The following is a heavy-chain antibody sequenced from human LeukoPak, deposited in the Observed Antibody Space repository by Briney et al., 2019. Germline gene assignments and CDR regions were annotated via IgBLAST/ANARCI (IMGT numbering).Heavy chain of an antibody. Sequence: GGSLRLSCAASGFTFSSYGMHWVRQAPGKGLEWVAVIGYDGGNKYYADSVKGRFTNSRDNSKNTVYLQMNSLRAEDTAVYYCAKDGPPHTMVRGVIRYYFDYWGQGTLVIVSS. J-gene: IGHJ4*02. CDR3: AKDGPPHTMVRGVIRYYFDY. D-gene: IGHD3-10*01. CDR2: IGYDGGNK. CDR1: GFTFSSYG. V-gene: IGHV3-33*06.